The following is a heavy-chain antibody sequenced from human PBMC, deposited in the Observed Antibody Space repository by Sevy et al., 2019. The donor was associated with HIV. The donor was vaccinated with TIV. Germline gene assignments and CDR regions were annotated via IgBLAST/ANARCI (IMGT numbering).Heavy chain of an antibody. CDR2: ISGGGGNT. CDR3: ARKYHDTSGYPRYSMDV. V-gene: IGHV3-64*01. J-gene: IGHJ6*02. CDR1: GFTFSTYD. Sequence: GGSLRLSCAASGFTFSTYDMHWVRQAPGKGLEYVSAISGGGGNTYYGTSVKGRFTVSRDNAKNTLYLQMGSLRAEDMAVYFCARKYHDTSGYPRYSMDVWGQGTTVTVSS. D-gene: IGHD3-22*01.